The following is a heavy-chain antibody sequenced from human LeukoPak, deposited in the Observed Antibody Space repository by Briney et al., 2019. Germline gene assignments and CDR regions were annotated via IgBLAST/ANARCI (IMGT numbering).Heavy chain of an antibody. J-gene: IGHJ1*01. V-gene: IGHV6-1*01. CDR3: ATSPRGTEYFHH. CDR2: TYYRSKWYK. D-gene: IGHD3-10*01. Sequence: SQTLSLTCAISGDSVSSNSAAWNWIRQSPSRGLEWLGRTYYRSKWYKDYAVSVKSRITINPDTSKNQFSLKLTSVTAADTALYYCATSPRGTEYFHHWGQGTLVTVSS. CDR1: GDSVSSNSAA.